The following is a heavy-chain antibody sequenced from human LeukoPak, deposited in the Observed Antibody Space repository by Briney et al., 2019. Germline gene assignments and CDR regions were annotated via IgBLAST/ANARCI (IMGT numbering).Heavy chain of an antibody. V-gene: IGHV3-30*02. Sequence: PGGSLRLSCAASGFTFSSFVMHWVRQAPGKGLEWVAFIRYDGSDKYYVDSVKGRFTISRDNSKKTLYLQLNSLRAEDTSIYYCAKDFSLGGSYFDHWGQGTLVTVSS. CDR1: GFTFSSFV. CDR2: IRYDGSDK. D-gene: IGHD3-10*01. J-gene: IGHJ4*02. CDR3: AKDFSLGGSYFDH.